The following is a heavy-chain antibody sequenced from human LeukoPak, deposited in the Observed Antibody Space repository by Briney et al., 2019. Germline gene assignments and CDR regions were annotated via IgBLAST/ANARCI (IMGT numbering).Heavy chain of an antibody. D-gene: IGHD2-15*01. V-gene: IGHV3-23*01. CDR1: GFSVSSYA. Sequence: GGSLRLACAASGFSVSSYATGWVRQAAGEWLEWVSAIIGSGGSTYYADSVEGRFTISREHSKHPLHLQMNSLRAEDTAVYYCAKELKGGPIDYWGQGTLVTVSS. J-gene: IGHJ4*02. CDR3: AKELKGGPIDY. CDR2: IIGSGGST.